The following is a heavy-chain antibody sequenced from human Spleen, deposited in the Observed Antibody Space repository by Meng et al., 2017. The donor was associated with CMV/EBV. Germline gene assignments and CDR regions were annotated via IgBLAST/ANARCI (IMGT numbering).Heavy chain of an antibody. CDR1: YRFTDYG. CDR2: ISAYNGNA. V-gene: IGHV1-18*01. J-gene: IGHJ5*02. Sequence: YRFTDYGSSWVRQAPGRGLEWMGWISAYNGNANYGHNLQGRGTLTTDSSTDTAYMEVSNLRSDDTGVYYCARDLEWGSSWYADWFDPWGQGTLVTVSS. D-gene: IGHD6-13*01. CDR3: ARDLEWGSSWYADWFDP.